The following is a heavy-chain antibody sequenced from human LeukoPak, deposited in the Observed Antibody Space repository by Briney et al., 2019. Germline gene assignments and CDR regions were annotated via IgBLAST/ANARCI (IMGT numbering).Heavy chain of an antibody. V-gene: IGHV5-51*01. CDR2: IYPGDSDT. CDR1: GSIFTSYC. D-gene: IGHD3-22*01. J-gene: IGHJ4*02. CDR3: ATGYYSNYFDY. Sequence: GASLQISCKGSGSIFTSYCIGLVRPLPGKGLEWMGIIYPGDSDTRYSPSFQGQVTISADKSISTAYLQWSSLKASDTAMYYCATGYYSNYFDYWGQGTLVTVSS.